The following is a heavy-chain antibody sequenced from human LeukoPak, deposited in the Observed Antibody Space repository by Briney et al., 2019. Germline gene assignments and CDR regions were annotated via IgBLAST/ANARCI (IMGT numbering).Heavy chain of an antibody. D-gene: IGHD3-22*01. Sequence: GASVKVSCKASGYTFTSYGISWVRQAPGQGLEWMGWISAYNGNTNYAQKLQGRVTMTTDTSTSTAYMELRSLRSDDTAVYYCARETIGGRYYYDSSGLSNYNWFDPWGQGTLVTVSS. CDR1: GYTFTSYG. CDR3: ARETIGGRYYYDSSGLSNYNWFDP. CDR2: ISAYNGNT. V-gene: IGHV1-18*01. J-gene: IGHJ5*02.